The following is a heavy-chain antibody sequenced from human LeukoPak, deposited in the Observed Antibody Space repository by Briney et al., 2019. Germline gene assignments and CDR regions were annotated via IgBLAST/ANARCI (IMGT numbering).Heavy chain of an antibody. J-gene: IGHJ4*02. D-gene: IGHD1-26*01. CDR1: VFPFSSYG. CDR3: ARPTYSGSYYWFDY. CDR2: IWYDGSNK. V-gene: IGHV3-33*08. Sequence: GGSLSLFCTPSVFPFSSYGMHWVRQAPGKGLEWVAVIWYDGSNKYYADSVKGRFTISRDNSKNTLYLQMNSLRAEDTAVYYCARPTYSGSYYWFDYWGQGTLVTVSS.